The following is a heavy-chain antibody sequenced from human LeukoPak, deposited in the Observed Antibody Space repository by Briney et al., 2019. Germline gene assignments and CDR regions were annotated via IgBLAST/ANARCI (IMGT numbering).Heavy chain of an antibody. CDR2: IYYSGST. CDR3: ARVHYYDASDYSTSNWFDP. D-gene: IGHD3-22*01. Sequence: PSETLSLTCTVSGGSISSYYRSWIRQPPGKGLEWIGYIYYSGSTNYNPSLKSRVTISVDTSKNQFSLKLSSVTAADTAVYYCARVHYYDASDYSTSNWFDPWGQGTLVTVSS. J-gene: IGHJ5*02. CDR1: GGSISSYY. V-gene: IGHV4-59*01.